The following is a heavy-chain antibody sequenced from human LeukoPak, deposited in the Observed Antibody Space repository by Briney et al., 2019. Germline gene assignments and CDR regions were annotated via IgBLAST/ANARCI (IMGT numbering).Heavy chain of an antibody. V-gene: IGHV4-39*07. CDR1: GGSISSSTYY. J-gene: IGHJ4*02. CDR2: IFYSGNT. CDR3: ARDIRARSIAAPLY. D-gene: IGHD6-13*01. Sequence: SETLSLTCTVSGGSISSSTYYWGWIRQPPGKGLEWIGSIFYSGNTYYNPSLKSRVTISVDTSRNQFSLRLSSVTAADTAVYYCARDIRARSIAAPLYWGQGTLVTVSS.